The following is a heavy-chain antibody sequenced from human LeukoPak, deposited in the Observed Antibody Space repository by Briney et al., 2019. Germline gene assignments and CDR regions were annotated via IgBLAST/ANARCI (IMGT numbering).Heavy chain of an antibody. D-gene: IGHD3-9*01. CDR1: EFTFISYA. CDR2: ISGSGSST. V-gene: IGHV3-23*01. J-gene: IGHJ4*02. Sequence: GGSLRLSCAASEFTFISYAMSWVRQAPGKGLEWVSGISGSGSSTYYADSVKGRFTISRDNSKNMLYLQMNSLRAEDTAVYYCATTYDTLTAYYTFYYWGQGTLVTVSS. CDR3: ATTYDTLTAYYTFYY.